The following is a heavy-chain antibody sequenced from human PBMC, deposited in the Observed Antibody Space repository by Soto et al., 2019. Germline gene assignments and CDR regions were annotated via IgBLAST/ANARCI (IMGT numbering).Heavy chain of an antibody. J-gene: IGHJ5*02. Sequence: ASVKVSCKASGYTFTRYTMNWVRQAPGQRLEWMGWINPDNGNTKSSQKFQDRVIITRDTSASTAYMDLSSLRSEDTAVYYCARGNETGQLDPWGQGPRVTVSS. CDR3: ARGNETGQLDP. V-gene: IGHV1-3*01. CDR2: INPDNGNT. CDR1: GYTFTRYT. D-gene: IGHD2-2*01.